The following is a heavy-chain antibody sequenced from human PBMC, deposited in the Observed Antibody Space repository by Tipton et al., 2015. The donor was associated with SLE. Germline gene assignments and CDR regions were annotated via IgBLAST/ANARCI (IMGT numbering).Heavy chain of an antibody. CDR1: GGSISSTSFY. V-gene: IGHV4-39*01. CDR3: ASVYDSSGYYRY. Sequence: TLSLTCTVSGGSISSTSFYWGWIRQSPGKGLQWIGTIYYSGSTYYNPSLKSRVTISVDTSRNQFYLKLSSVTAADTAVYYCASVYDSSGYYRYWGQGTLVTVSS. J-gene: IGHJ4*02. CDR2: IYYSGST. D-gene: IGHD3-22*01.